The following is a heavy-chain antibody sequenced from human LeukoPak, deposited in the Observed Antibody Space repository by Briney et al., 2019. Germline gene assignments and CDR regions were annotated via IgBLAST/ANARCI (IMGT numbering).Heavy chain of an antibody. V-gene: IGHV1-69*05. J-gene: IGHJ5*02. D-gene: IGHD1-7*01. CDR3: AGKAGTTYWFDP. CDR1: GGTFSSYA. Sequence: ASVTVSCKASGGTFSSYAISWVRQAPGQGLEWMGGIIPIFGTANYAQKFQGRVTITTDESTSTAYMELSSLRSEDTAVYYCAGKAGTTYWFDPWGQGTLVTVSS. CDR2: IIPIFGTA.